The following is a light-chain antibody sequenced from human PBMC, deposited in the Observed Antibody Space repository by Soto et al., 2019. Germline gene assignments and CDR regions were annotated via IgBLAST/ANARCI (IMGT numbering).Light chain of an antibody. Sequence: EIVLTQSPATLSLSPGDRATLSCRASQNVSNNYLAWYQQKPGQAPRLIIYGASSRATGIPDRFSGGGSGTDFTLTISRLEPEDFAVYFCQQYGSSPITFGQGTRLEIK. J-gene: IGKJ5*01. CDR3: QQYGSSPIT. V-gene: IGKV3-20*01. CDR1: QNVSNNY. CDR2: GAS.